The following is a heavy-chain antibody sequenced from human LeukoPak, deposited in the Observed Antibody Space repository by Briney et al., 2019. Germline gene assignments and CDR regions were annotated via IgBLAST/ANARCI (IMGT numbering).Heavy chain of an antibody. V-gene: IGHV3-11*06. Sequence: LSLTCAVYGGSFSGYYWSWIRQAPGKGLEWVSYISSSSSYTNYADSVKGRFTISRDNAKNSLYLQMNSLRAEDTAVYYCASRSKGTLTFDYWGQGTLVTVSS. D-gene: IGHD3-10*01. CDR2: ISSSSSYT. CDR1: GGSFSGYY. J-gene: IGHJ4*02. CDR3: ASRSKGTLTFDY.